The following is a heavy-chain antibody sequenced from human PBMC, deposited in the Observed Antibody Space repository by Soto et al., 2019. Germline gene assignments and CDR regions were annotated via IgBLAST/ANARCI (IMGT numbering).Heavy chain of an antibody. Sequence: VQLVESGGGEVQPGRSLRLCCAASGFTYTDFALHWVRQAPGKGLEWVAIISYDGSDKYYADSVKGRFAISRDNPKNTLYLEMNSLRPEDTAVYFCARRAWDSYYAIDVWGQGTTVTVFS. D-gene: IGHD3-22*01. CDR3: ARRAWDSYYAIDV. V-gene: IGHV3-30*09. J-gene: IGHJ6*02. CDR2: ISYDGSDK. CDR1: GFTYTDFA.